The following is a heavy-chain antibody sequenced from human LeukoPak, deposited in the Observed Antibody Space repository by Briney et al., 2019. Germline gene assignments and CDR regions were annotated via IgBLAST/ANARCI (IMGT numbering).Heavy chain of an antibody. D-gene: IGHD4-23*01. CDR2: ISSSGSTI. CDR1: GFTFSDYY. CDR3: ARERRQVVTSRDAFDI. Sequence: GGSLRLSCAASGFTFSDYYMSWIRQAPGKGLEWVSYISSSGSTIYYADSVKGRFTISRDNATNSLYLQMNSLRAEDTAVYYCARERRQVVTSRDAFDIWGQGTMVTVSS. J-gene: IGHJ3*02. V-gene: IGHV3-11*01.